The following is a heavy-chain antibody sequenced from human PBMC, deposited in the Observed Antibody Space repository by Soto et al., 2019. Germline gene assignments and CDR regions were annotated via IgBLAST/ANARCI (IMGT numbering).Heavy chain of an antibody. CDR2: ISVTGTRT. V-gene: IGHV3-23*01. Sequence: GRSLGLSSAASGFIFSNYAMTWVRQVSGKGLEWVSTISVTGTRTHYADSVEGRFTISRDNFKSTLFLQMNSLRAADTAIYYCSFGYQPGLAAFRGQRSLV. D-gene: IGHD2-15*01. CDR1: GFIFSNYA. CDR3: SFGYQPGLAAF. J-gene: IGHJ4*02.